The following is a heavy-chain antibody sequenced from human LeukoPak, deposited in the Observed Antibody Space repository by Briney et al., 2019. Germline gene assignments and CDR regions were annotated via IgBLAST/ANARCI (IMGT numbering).Heavy chain of an antibody. D-gene: IGHD2-2*01. V-gene: IGHV4-59*01. CDR1: GGSISSYY. CDR3: ARTDVVVPSYFDY. J-gene: IGHJ4*02. Sequence: SETLSLTCTVSGGSISSYYWSWIRQPPGKGLEWIGYIYYSGSTNYNPSLKSRVTISVDTSKNQFSLKLSSVTAADTAVYYCARTDVVVPSYFDYWGQGTLVTVSS. CDR2: IYYSGST.